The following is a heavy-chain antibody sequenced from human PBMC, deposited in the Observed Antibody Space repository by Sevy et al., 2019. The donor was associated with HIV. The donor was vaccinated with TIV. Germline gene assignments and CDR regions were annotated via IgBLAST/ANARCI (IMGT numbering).Heavy chain of an antibody. CDR3: ARGYSSSWSDW. V-gene: IGHV4-4*07. CDR1: GDSISNSY. J-gene: IGHJ4*02. Sequence: SETLSLTCTVSGDSISNSYWSWIRQSAGKGLEWIGRIYSSGSTNNNPSLKSRVTMSLDTTRNQFSLTLSSVTAADTAVYYCARGYSSSWSDWWGQGTLVTVSS. D-gene: IGHD6-13*01. CDR2: IYSSGST.